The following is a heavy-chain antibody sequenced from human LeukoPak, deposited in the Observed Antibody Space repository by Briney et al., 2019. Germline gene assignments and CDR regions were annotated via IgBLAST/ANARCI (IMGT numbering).Heavy chain of an antibody. CDR3: PRAPGGFHGDYSPIAY. V-gene: IGHV3-30-3*01. D-gene: IGHD4-17*01. CDR2: TSDDGSAK. Sequence: PGGSLRLSCAASGFTFSSYAMHWVRQAPGKGLQWLALTSDDGSAKYYADSVKGRFTISRDNSQNTLYLQMNSLRADETAIYYCPRAPGGFHGDYSPIAYWGQRTLVTASS. CDR1: GFTFSSYA. J-gene: IGHJ4*02.